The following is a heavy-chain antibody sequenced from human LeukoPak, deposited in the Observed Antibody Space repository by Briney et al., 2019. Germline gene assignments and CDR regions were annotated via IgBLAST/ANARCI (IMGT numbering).Heavy chain of an antibody. CDR1: EYTFTSYD. Sequence: GASVKVSCKASEYTFTSYDINWVRQATGQGLEWMGWMNPISGSTGYAQKFQGRVTITRDTSTNTAYMELSSLRSEDTAVYYCARVRERGHIGYDGWAALGYWGQGTLVTVSS. CDR3: ARVRERGHIGYDGWAALGY. CDR2: MNPISGST. D-gene: IGHD5-12*01. J-gene: IGHJ4*02. V-gene: IGHV1-8*03.